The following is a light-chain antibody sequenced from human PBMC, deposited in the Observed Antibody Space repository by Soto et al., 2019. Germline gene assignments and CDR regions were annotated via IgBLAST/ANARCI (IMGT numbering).Light chain of an antibody. CDR3: QQYNSYSSYT. CDR2: DAS. V-gene: IGKV1-5*01. J-gene: IGKJ2*01. Sequence: DIQMTQSPSTLSASVGDRVTITCRASQSISSWLAWYQQKPGKAPKLLIYDASSLESGVPSRFSGSGSGTECTRTISSLQPDDFATYYCQQYNSYSSYTFGQGTKLEIK. CDR1: QSISSW.